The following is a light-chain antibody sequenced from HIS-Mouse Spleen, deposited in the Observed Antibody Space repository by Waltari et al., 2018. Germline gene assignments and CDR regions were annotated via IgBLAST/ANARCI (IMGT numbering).Light chain of an antibody. CDR2: DAS. J-gene: IGKJ3*01. CDR1: QDISNY. V-gene: IGKV1-33*01. CDR3: QQYDNLHRLT. Sequence: DIQMTQSPSSLSASVGDRVTITCQASQDISNYLNWYQQKPGKAPKLLIYDASNLETVVSSRFSGSRSGTDFTFTISSLQPEDIATYYCQQYDNLHRLTFGPGTKVDIK.